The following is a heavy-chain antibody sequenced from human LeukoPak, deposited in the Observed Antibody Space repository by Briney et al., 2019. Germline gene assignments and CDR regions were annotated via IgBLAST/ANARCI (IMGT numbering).Heavy chain of an antibody. V-gene: IGHV3-48*03. CDR3: ARGYSSSWYGALWGGFDLDY. J-gene: IGHJ4*02. CDR2: ISSSGSTI. Sequence: GGSLRLSCAPSRVTFSSYEMNWVSQARGEGGEGGSYISSSGSTIYYADSVTGLFTISRDTAKTSLYLQMNSLSAEDTAVYYCARGYSSSWYGALWGGFDLDYWGQGTLVTVSS. D-gene: IGHD6-13*01. CDR1: RVTFSSYE.